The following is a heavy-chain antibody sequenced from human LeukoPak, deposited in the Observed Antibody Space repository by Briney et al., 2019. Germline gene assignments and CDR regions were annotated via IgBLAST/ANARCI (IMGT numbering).Heavy chain of an antibody. CDR3: ARRGYHDYSGFDY. Sequence: GGSLRLSCAGSEFTFSSYSMHWVRQAPGKGLEWVSSISGRSDDIYYADSVQGRFTISRDNSKNSLYLQMKSLRAEDTALYYCARRGYHDYSGFDYWGQGTLVTASS. CDR2: ISGRSDDI. D-gene: IGHD1-26*01. CDR1: EFTFSSYS. V-gene: IGHV3-21*01. J-gene: IGHJ4*02.